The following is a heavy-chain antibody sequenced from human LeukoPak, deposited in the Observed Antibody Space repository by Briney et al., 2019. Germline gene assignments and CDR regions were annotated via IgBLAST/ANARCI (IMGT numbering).Heavy chain of an antibody. V-gene: IGHV3-23*01. D-gene: IGHD3-10*01. CDR3: VKRGIMIRKVIIIGFHKEAYYFDC. J-gene: IGHJ4*02. CDR2: ISDSGCST. Sequence: QPRGSLTLSCAASGLTFSKYAMRSVRQAPGKGLEGVSGISDSGCSTHYADYVKGRFIISRDNSKNTLYLQMNSLRAEDTAVYYCVKRGIMIRKVIIIGFHKEAYYFDCWGQGTLVTVSS. CDR1: GLTFSKYA.